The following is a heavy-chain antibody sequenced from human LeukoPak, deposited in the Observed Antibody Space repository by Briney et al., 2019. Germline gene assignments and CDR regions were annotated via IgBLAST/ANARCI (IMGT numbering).Heavy chain of an antibody. J-gene: IGHJ4*02. CDR3: AKEVIVGVSFDY. V-gene: IGHV3-23*01. D-gene: IGHD1-26*01. CDR1: GFTFSSYA. Sequence: GGSLRLSCAASGFTFSSYAMSWVRQNPGKGLEWVAAISGSGGSTYYADSVKGRFTISRDNFKNTLYLQMNSLRAEDAAVYYCAKEVIVGVSFDYWGQGTLVTVSS. CDR2: ISGSGGST.